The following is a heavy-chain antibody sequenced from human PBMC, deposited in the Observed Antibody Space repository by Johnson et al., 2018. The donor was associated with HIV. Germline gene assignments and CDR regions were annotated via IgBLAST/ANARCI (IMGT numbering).Heavy chain of an antibody. J-gene: IGHJ3*02. Sequence: QVLLVESGGGVVQPGRSLRLSCAASGFTFSSYWMSWVRQAPGKGLEWVAVISYDGSNKYYADSVKGRFTISRDNSKNTLYLQMNSLRAEDTAVYYCASTGSGSDYAFDIWGQGTMVTVSS. CDR3: ASTGSGSDYAFDI. V-gene: IGHV3-30-3*01. CDR1: GFTFSSYW. CDR2: ISYDGSNK. D-gene: IGHD3-10*01.